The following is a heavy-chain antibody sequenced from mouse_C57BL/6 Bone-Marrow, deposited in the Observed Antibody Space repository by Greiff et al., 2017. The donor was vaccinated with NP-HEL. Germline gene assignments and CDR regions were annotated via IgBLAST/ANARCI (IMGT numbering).Heavy chain of an antibody. J-gene: IGHJ1*03. Sequence: EVQLQQSGAELVRPGASVKLSCTASGFNFKDDYMHWVKQRPEQGLEWIGWIDPENGDTEYASKFQGKATITADTSSNTAYLQLSSLTSEDTAVYYCTTVNTVVARDFEVWGTGTTVTVSA. D-gene: IGHD1-1*01. V-gene: IGHV14-4*01. CDR2: IDPENGDT. CDR1: GFNFKDDY. CDR3: TTVNTVVARDFEV.